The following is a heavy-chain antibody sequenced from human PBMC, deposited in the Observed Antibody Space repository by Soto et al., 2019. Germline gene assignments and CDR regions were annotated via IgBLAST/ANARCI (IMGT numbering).Heavy chain of an antibody. D-gene: IGHD6-19*01. J-gene: IGHJ5*02. CDR2: INPNSGGT. CDR1: GYTFTGYY. Sequence: ASVKVSCKASGYTFTGYYMHWVRQAPGQGLEWMGWINPNSGGTNYAQKFQGWVTMTRDTSISTAYMELSRLRSDDTAVYYCASLSRVAGTEGWFDPWGQGTLVTVSS. V-gene: IGHV1-2*04. CDR3: ASLSRVAGTEGWFDP.